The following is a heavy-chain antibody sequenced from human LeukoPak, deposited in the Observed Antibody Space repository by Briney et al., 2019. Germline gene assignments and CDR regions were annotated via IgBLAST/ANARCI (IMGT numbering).Heavy chain of an antibody. Sequence: GGSLRLSCAASGFTFSSYGMNWVRQAPGKGLEWVSYISSSGSTIYYADSVKGRFTISRDNAKNSLYLQMNSLRAEDTAVYYCARDREYYDFWSGYDYYFDYWGQGTLVTVSS. J-gene: IGHJ4*02. CDR1: GFTFSSYG. D-gene: IGHD3-3*01. V-gene: IGHV3-48*03. CDR3: ARDREYYDFWSGYDYYFDY. CDR2: ISSSGSTI.